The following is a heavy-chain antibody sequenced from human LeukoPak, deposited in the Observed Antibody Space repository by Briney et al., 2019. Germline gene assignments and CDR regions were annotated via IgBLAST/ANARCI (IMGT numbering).Heavy chain of an antibody. CDR3: ARVDCRSTSCSPFDY. V-gene: IGHV3-30*04. J-gene: IGHJ4*02. D-gene: IGHD2-2*01. Sequence: PGRSLRLSCAASGFTFSTFSMHWVRQAPGKGLEGVAVILYDGSTQYYADSVRGRFTASRDNSKDTLYLQMNSLRVEDTAVYYCARVDCRSTSCSPFDYWGQGTRVTVSS. CDR2: ILYDGSTQ. CDR1: GFTFSTFS.